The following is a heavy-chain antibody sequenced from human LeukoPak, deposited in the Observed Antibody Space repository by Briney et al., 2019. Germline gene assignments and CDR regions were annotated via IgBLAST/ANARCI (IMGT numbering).Heavy chain of an antibody. CDR1: AFNFSNFA. Sequence: GRSLRLSCAASAFNFSNFAMHWVRQAPGKGLEWVAVISYDGSDKYYADSVKGRFPISRDNSKNTLYLQMNSLRAEDTAVYYCARDLRYFDWLLSPFDYWGQGTLVTVSS. J-gene: IGHJ4*02. CDR2: ISYDGSDK. D-gene: IGHD3-9*01. V-gene: IGHV3-30-3*01. CDR3: ARDLRYFDWLLSPFDY.